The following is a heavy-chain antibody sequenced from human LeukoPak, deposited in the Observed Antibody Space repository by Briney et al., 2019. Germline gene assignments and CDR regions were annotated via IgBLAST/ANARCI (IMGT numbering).Heavy chain of an antibody. V-gene: IGHV5-10-1*01. CDR1: GYTFTSYW. CDR3: ARHRDTIPADYYYGMDV. J-gene: IGHJ6*02. D-gene: IGHD5-18*01. CDR2: IDPSDSYT. Sequence: GESLKISCKCSGYTFTSYWISWVRQKPGKGLEWMGRIDPSDSYTNYSPSFQGHITISADKSLSTAYLQWSSLKASDTAIYYCARHRDTIPADYYYGMDVWGQGTTVTVSS.